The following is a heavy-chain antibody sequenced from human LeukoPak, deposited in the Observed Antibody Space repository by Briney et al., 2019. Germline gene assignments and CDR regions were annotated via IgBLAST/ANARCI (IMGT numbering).Heavy chain of an antibody. V-gene: IGHV3-53*01. J-gene: IGHJ4*02. CDR3: ARVWSPPYTSSWPYYFDY. CDR2: IYSGGNT. Sequence: PGGSLRLSCTASGLTVSSNCMSWVRQAPGKGLEWVSFIYSGGNTYYADSVKGRFTISRDNSKNTFHLQMNSLRAEDTAVYYCARVWSPPYTSSWPYYFDYWGQGTLVTVSS. D-gene: IGHD6-13*01. CDR1: GLTVSSNC.